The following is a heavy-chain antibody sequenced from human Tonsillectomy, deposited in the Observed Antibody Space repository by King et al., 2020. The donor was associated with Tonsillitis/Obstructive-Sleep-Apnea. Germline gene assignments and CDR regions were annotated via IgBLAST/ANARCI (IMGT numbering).Heavy chain of an antibody. CDR1: GFIVSSNY. V-gene: IGHV3-53*04. Sequence: QLVQSGGGWVQPGGSLRLSCAASGFIVSSNYMNWVRQAPGKGLEWVSLLYSGGSTYYADSVKGRFTISRDNSKNTLYLQMNSLRAEDTAVYYCARDRESTSSWVAFDIWGQGTMVTVSS. J-gene: IGHJ3*02. D-gene: IGHD2-2*01. CDR2: LYSGGST. CDR3: ARDRESTSSWVAFDI.